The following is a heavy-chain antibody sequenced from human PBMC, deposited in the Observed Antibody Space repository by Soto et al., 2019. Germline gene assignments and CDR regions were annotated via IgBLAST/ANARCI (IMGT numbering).Heavy chain of an antibody. J-gene: IGHJ4*02. CDR1: GFTFTSYA. Sequence: PGGSLSLSCAASGFTFTSYAMSWVRQAPGKGLEWVSTISGTGGSTYYPDSVKGRFTISRDNSKNTVYLQMNSLRAEDAAVYYCAKEMTSGYYLFDYWGQGTLVTVSS. D-gene: IGHD3-22*01. V-gene: IGHV3-23*01. CDR2: ISGTGGST. CDR3: AKEMTSGYYLFDY.